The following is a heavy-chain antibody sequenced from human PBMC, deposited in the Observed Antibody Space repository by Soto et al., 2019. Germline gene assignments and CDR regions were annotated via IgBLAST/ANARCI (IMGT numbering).Heavy chain of an antibody. CDR3: AKDPNGDYVGGFDV. D-gene: IGHD4-17*01. CDR1: GFTFNIYA. J-gene: IGHJ3*01. V-gene: IGHV3-23*01. Sequence: EVQLLGSGGGLVQPGGSLRLSCVGSGFTFNIYAMSWVRQAPGKGLEFVSGISASGGRTYYADSVRGRFTISRDNSKNTVFLQMSGLRADDTAQYFCAKDPNGDYVGGFDVCGQGTLVTVSS. CDR2: ISASGGRT.